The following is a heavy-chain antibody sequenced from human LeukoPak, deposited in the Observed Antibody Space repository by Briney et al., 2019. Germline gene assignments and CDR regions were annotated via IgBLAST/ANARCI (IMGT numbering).Heavy chain of an antibody. J-gene: IGHJ4*02. Sequence: GGSLRLSCAASGFAFSSYWMTWVRQAPGKGLEWVANIKPDGSGKNYVDSVKGRFAISRDNAKNSLYLQMRGLRVEDTAVYYCSSQPAVLDLDCWGQGALVTVSS. D-gene: IGHD2/OR15-2a*01. CDR3: SSQPAVLDLDC. CDR2: IKPDGSGK. V-gene: IGHV3-7*01. CDR1: GFAFSSYW.